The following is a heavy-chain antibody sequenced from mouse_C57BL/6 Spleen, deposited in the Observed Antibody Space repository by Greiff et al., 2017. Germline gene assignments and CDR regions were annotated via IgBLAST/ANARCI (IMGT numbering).Heavy chain of an antibody. CDR2: ICGGGGNT. J-gene: IGHJ2*01. Sequence: EVMLVESGGGLVKPGGSLKLSCAASGFTFSSYTMSWVRQTPGKRLEWVATICGGGGNTYYPDSVKGRFTISRDNAKNTLYLQMSSLRSEDSALYYCGRDGYYIFDDWGQGTTLTVSS. CDR3: GRDGYYIFDD. D-gene: IGHD2-3*01. CDR1: GFTFSSYT. V-gene: IGHV5-9*01.